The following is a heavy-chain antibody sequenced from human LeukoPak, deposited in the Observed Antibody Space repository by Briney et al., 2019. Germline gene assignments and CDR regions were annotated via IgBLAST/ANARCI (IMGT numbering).Heavy chain of an antibody. CDR1: GYSISSDNY. CDR3: ARAPRDSSSSNYMRRFDY. Sequence: SETLSPTCAVSGYSISSDNYWVWIRQPPGQGLEWTGGIYHSGSTYYNPSLKSRVTMSVDTSKNQFSLKLSSVAAADTAVYYCARAPRDSSSSNYMRRFDYWGQGTLVTVSS. J-gene: IGHJ4*02. D-gene: IGHD3-22*01. V-gene: IGHV4-38-2*01. CDR2: IYHSGST.